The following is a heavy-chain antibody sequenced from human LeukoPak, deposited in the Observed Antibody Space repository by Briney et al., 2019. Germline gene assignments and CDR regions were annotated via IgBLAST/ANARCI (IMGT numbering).Heavy chain of an antibody. J-gene: IGHJ4*02. CDR3: AREPLYPMVDY. CDR2: IYYSGST. D-gene: IGHD3-3*01. CDR1: GGSISSYY. V-gene: IGHV4-59*12. Sequence: PSETLSLTCTVSGGSISSYYWSWIRQPPGKGLEWIGYIYYSGSTNYNPSLKSRVTISVDTSKNQFSLKLSSVTAADTAVYYCAREPLYPMVDYWGQGTLVTVSS.